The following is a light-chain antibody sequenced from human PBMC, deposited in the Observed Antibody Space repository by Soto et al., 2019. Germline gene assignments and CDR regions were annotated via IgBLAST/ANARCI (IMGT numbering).Light chain of an antibody. Sequence: EIVMTQSPATLSVSPGERATLSCRASQSVSDYLAWYQQTPGQPPRLLIYTASTRATGNPARFSGSGSGTEFTLTISSLQSEDFAVYYCQQYSNWPRTFGQGTRVEIK. CDR1: QSVSDY. J-gene: IGKJ1*01. CDR2: TAS. V-gene: IGKV3-15*01. CDR3: QQYSNWPRT.